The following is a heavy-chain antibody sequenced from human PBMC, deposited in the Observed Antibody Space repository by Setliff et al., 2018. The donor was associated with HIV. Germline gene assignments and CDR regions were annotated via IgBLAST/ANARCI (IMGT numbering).Heavy chain of an antibody. CDR3: IWSGSSGLYYFDH. CDR2: ISGSGDSA. V-gene: IGHV3-23*01. CDR1: GFSFSNYA. Sequence: GGSLRLSCAASGFSFSNYAMTWVRQAPGKGLEWVSSISGSGDSAYYADSVRGRFTISRDDSKNTVYLHMNSLKTEDTAVYYCIWSGSSGLYYFDHWGQGTLVTVSS. D-gene: IGHD3-22*01. J-gene: IGHJ4*02.